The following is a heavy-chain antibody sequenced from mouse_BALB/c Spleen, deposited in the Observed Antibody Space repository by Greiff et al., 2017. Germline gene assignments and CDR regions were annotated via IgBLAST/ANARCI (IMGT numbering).Heavy chain of an antibody. V-gene: IGHV5-12-1*01. CDR1: GFAFSSYD. Sequence: EVMLVESGGGLVKPGGSLKLSCAASGFAFSSYDMSWVRQTPEKRLEWVAYISSGGGSTYYPDTVKGRFTISRDNAKNTLYLQMSSLKSEDTAMYYCARQMSWFAYWGQGTLVNVSA. J-gene: IGHJ3*01. CDR2: ISSGGGST. CDR3: ARQMSWFAY.